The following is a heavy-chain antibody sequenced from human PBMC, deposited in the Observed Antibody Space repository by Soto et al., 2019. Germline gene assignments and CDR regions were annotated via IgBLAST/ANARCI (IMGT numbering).Heavy chain of an antibody. CDR2: ISSSGSTI. CDR1: GFTFSSYE. CDR3: ARTIAAADPTCFDY. J-gene: IGHJ4*02. V-gene: IGHV3-48*03. Sequence: GGSLRLSCAASGFTFSSYEMNWVRQAPGKGLEWVSYISSSGSTIYYADSVKGRFTISRDNAKNSLYLQMNSLRAEDTAVYYCARTIAAADPTCFDYWRQGTLVTVSS. D-gene: IGHD6-13*01.